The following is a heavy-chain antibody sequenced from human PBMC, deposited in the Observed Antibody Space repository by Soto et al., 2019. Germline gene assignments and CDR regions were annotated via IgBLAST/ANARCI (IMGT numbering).Heavy chain of an antibody. CDR3: ASGASRWYPYFFDS. D-gene: IGHD6-13*01. CDR2: IIPYYNTL. Sequence: SVKVSCKASEGPLNSYAISWVRQAPGQGLEWMGGIIPYYNTLNYAQKFQYRVTITADDSTNTVYMELSSLRSDDTAVYFCASGASRWYPYFFDSCDQGTLVTVSS. J-gene: IGHJ4*02. V-gene: IGHV1-69*01. CDR1: EGPLNSYA.